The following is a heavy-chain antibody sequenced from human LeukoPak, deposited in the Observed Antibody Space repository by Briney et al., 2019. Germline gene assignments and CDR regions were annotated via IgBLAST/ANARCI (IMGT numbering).Heavy chain of an antibody. CDR1: GGSISSGGYY. Sequence: SQTLSLTCTVSGGSISSGGYYWSWIRQHPGKGLEWIGYIYYSGSTYYNPSLKSRVTISVDTSKNQFSLKLSSVTAADTAVYYSARSGGAYGDYVPFDPWGQGTLVTVSS. D-gene: IGHD4-17*01. V-gene: IGHV4-31*03. CDR2: IYYSGST. J-gene: IGHJ5*02. CDR3: ARSGGAYGDYVPFDP.